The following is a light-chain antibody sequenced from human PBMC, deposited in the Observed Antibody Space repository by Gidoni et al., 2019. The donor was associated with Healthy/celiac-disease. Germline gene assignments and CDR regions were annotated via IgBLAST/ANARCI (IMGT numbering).Light chain of an antibody. J-gene: IGKJ1*01. CDR3: QQLNNYPPRT. CDR2: AAS. V-gene: IGKV1-9*01. CDR1: QGISSY. Sequence: IQFTQSPSSLSASVGDRVTITCRASQGISSYLAWYQQKPGKAPKLLIYAASTLQSGVPSRFSGSGSGTDFTLTISSLQPEDFATYYCQQLNNYPPRTFGQGTKVEIK.